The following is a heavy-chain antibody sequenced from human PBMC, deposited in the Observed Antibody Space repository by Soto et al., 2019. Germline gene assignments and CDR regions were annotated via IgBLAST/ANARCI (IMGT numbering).Heavy chain of an antibody. CDR3: ARLTYYDFWSATPDAFDI. CDR1: GYSFTSYW. Sequence: PGESLKISCKGSGYSFTSYWIGWVRQMPGEGLEWMGIIYPGDSDTRYSPSFQGQVTISADKSISTAYLQWSSLKASDTAMYYCARLTYYDFWSATPDAFDIWGQGTMVTVSS. D-gene: IGHD3-3*01. J-gene: IGHJ3*02. CDR2: IYPGDSDT. V-gene: IGHV5-51*01.